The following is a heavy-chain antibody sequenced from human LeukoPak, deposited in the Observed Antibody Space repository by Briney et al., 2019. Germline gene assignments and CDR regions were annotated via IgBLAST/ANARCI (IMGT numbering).Heavy chain of an antibody. CDR3: ARHVGVSSSWFRPRADY. CDR2: IYPGDSDT. J-gene: IGHJ4*02. V-gene: IGHV5-51*01. CDR1: GSSFTSYW. Sequence: GESLKISCKGSGSSFTSYWVGWVRPMPGKGLEWMGIIYPGDSDTRYSPSFQGQVTTSADKSISTAYLQWSSLKASDTAMYYCARHVGVSSSWFRPRADYWGQGTLVTVSS. D-gene: IGHD6-13*01.